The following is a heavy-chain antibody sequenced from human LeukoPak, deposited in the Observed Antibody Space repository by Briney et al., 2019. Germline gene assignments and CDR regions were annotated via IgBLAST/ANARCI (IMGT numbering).Heavy chain of an antibody. CDR2: MNPNSGNT. D-gene: IGHD6-13*01. Sequence: GASVKVSCKASGYTFTSYDINWVRQATGQGLEWMGWMNPNSGNTGYAQMFQGRVTITRNTSISTAYMELSSLRSEDTAVYYCARGIAAAGTLYYYYYMDVWGKGTTVTVSS. J-gene: IGHJ6*03. CDR1: GYTFTSYD. CDR3: ARGIAAAGTLYYYYYMDV. V-gene: IGHV1-8*03.